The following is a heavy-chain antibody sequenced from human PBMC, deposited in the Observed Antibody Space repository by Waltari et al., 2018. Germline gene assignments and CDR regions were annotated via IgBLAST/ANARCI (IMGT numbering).Heavy chain of an antibody. CDR1: GYSFTTYW. J-gene: IGHJ3*02. D-gene: IGHD1-26*01. CDR2: IYPGDSDT. V-gene: IGHV5-51*01. CDR3: ARPKYSGSSTDAFDI. Sequence: EVQLVQSGAEVKKPGESLKISCTGSGYSFTTYWFGRVRQMPGKGLEWMGIIYPGDSDTRYSPSFQGQVTISADKSISTAYLQWSSLKASDTAIYYCARPKYSGSSTDAFDIWGQGTMVTVSS.